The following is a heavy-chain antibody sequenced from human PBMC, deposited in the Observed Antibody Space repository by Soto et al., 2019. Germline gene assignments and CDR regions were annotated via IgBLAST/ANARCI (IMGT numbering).Heavy chain of an antibody. D-gene: IGHD5-18*01. CDR1: GGTFSSNA. Sequence: QVQLVQSGAEVKKPGSSVKVSCNASGGTFSSNAINWVRQAPGQGLEWMGRIIPIFGTTDYAQRFQGRVTITADESASTAYMELSSLRSEDTAVYYCARTRSRGQNYGYDYWGQGTQVTVSS. J-gene: IGHJ4*02. V-gene: IGHV1-69*01. CDR3: ARTRSRGQNYGYDY. CDR2: IIPIFGTT.